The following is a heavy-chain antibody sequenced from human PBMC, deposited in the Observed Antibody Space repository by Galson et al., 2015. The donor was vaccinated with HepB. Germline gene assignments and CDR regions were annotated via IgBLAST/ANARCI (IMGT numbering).Heavy chain of an antibody. D-gene: IGHD4/OR15-4a*01. CDR2: ISGSGDST. CDR1: GFTFNGYV. CDR3: AKALMVQCTCPDY. Sequence: SLRLSCAASGFTFNGYVLSWVRQAPGEGLEWVSSISGSGDSTYYADSVKGRFTISRDNSKNTLYLQINSLRVEDTAVYYCAKALMVQCTCPDYWGLGTLVTVSS. J-gene: IGHJ4*01. V-gene: IGHV3-23*01.